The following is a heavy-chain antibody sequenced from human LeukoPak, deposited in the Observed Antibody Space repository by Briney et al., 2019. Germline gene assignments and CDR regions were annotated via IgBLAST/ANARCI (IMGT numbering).Heavy chain of an antibody. CDR2: VHDSAGT. Sequence: SETLSLTCTVSGGSINKYYWSWIRQSPGKGLEWLGYVHDSAGTIYNPSLKGRVTISVGTSKTQFSLKVTSVTTADTAVYYCAKGRKDFDTNLGPFDSWGQGILVTVSS. V-gene: IGHV4-59*01. J-gene: IGHJ4*02. CDR1: GGSINKYY. D-gene: IGHD3-9*01. CDR3: AKGRKDFDTNLGPFDS.